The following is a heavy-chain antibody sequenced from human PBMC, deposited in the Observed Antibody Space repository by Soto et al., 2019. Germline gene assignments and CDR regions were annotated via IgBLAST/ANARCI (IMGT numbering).Heavy chain of an antibody. J-gene: IGHJ3*02. V-gene: IGHV1-8*01. CDR3: SIGLRRTYYDFWSGYSPDAFDI. CDR1: GYTFTSYD. Sequence: ASVKVSCKASGYTFTSYDINWVRQATGQGLEWMGWMNPNSGNTGYAQKFQGRVTMTRNTSISTAYIELSSLRSEDTAVFYCSIGLRRTYYDFWSGYSPDAFDIWGQGTMVTVSS. CDR2: MNPNSGNT. D-gene: IGHD3-3*01.